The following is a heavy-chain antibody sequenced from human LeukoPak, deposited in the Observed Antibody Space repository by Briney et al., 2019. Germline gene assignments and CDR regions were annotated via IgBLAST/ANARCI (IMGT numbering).Heavy chain of an antibody. D-gene: IGHD4-23*01. CDR1: GYNFFTYW. CDR2: IYPGDSDI. V-gene: IGHV5-51*01. CDR3: ATQFGGNSEFDY. Sequence: GESPKISCKASGYNFFTYWIGWVRQMPGEGLEWMGIIYPGDSDIRYSPSFQGQVTISADKSISTAYLQWSSLKASGTAMYYCATQFGGNSEFDYWGQGTLVTVSS. J-gene: IGHJ4*02.